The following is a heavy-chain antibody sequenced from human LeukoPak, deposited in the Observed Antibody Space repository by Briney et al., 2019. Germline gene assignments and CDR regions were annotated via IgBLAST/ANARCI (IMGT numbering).Heavy chain of an antibody. J-gene: IGHJ6*02. CDR3: ARDRHGSGTYNYYGMDV. V-gene: IGHV1-46*01. D-gene: IGHD3-10*01. CDR1: GYTFTTYY. Sequence: GASVKVSCKASGYTFTTYYMHWVRQAPGQGLEWMGIINPSGGSTTYAQKFQGRVTITRDTSTNTVYMEVSSLRSEDTAVYYCARDRHGSGTYNYYGMDVWGQGTTVTVSS. CDR2: INPSGGST.